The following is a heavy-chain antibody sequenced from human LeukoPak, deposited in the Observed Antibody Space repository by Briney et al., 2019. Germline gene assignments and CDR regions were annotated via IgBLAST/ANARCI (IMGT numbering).Heavy chain of an antibody. Sequence: GGSLRLSCAASGFTLSNYWIHWVRQAPGKGLVWVSRINSDGTNTIYADSVKGRFTISRDDAKNTLYLQMNSLRAEDTAVYYCATDCGGYRRAFDIWGQGTMVTVSS. CDR2: INSDGTNT. V-gene: IGHV3-74*01. CDR3: ATDCGGYRRAFDI. J-gene: IGHJ3*02. D-gene: IGHD3-22*01. CDR1: GFTLSNYW.